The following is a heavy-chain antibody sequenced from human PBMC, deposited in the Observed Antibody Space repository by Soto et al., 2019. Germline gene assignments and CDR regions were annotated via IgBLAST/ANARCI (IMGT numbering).Heavy chain of an antibody. CDR3: ARRYKSAGCPET. CDR2: INPATGNT. CDR1: GYTFATYA. Sequence: ASVKVSCKASGYTFATYAIHWVRQAPGEGLEWMGWINPATGNTEYSEKFQDRVTLTRDTSATTAYMELRGLRFEDTAVYYCARRYKSAGCPETWGQGTLVTLSS. J-gene: IGHJ5*02. V-gene: IGHV1-3*01. D-gene: IGHD1-20*01.